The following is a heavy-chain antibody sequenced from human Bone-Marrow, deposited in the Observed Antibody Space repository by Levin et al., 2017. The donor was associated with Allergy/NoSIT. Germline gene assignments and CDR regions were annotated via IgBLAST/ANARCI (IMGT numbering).Heavy chain of an antibody. CDR3: VKDVRGEAAAGDY. CDR1: GFTFSSYG. Sequence: GGSLRLSCAASGFTFSSYGMHWVRQAPGKGLEWVAVVRHDGINKYYEDSVKGRFTISRDNSKNTLYLQMNSLRGEDTAVYYCVKDVRGEAAAGDYWGQGTLVTVSS. D-gene: IGHD6-13*01. J-gene: IGHJ4*02. V-gene: IGHV3-30*02. CDR2: VRHDGINK.